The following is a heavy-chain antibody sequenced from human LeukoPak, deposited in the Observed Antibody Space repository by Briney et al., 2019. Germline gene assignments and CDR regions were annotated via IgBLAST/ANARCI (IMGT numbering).Heavy chain of an antibody. CDR2: IRYDGSNK. D-gene: IGHD5-18*01. Sequence: GGSLRLSCAASGFTFSSYGMHWVRQAPGKGLEWVAFIRYDGSNKYYADSVKGRFTISRDNSKNTLYLQMNSLRAEDTAVYYCAKAGGYSYAFDYWGQGTLVTVSS. CDR3: AKAGGYSYAFDY. V-gene: IGHV3-30*02. CDR1: GFTFSSYG. J-gene: IGHJ4*02.